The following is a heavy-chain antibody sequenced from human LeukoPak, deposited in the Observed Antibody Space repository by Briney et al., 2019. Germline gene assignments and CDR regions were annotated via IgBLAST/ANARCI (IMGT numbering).Heavy chain of an antibody. CDR2: ISGSGDST. CDR3: AKDRDISGRWAVP. CDR1: GLTFSNYA. V-gene: IGHV3-23*01. J-gene: IGHJ5*02. D-gene: IGHD3-22*01. Sequence: GGSLRLSCEASGLTFSNYAMSWVRQAPGKGLEWVSAISGSGDSTHYSDSARGRFTISRDNSKNKPYLQMNSLRVEDTAVYYCAKDRDISGRWAVPWGQGTLVTVSS.